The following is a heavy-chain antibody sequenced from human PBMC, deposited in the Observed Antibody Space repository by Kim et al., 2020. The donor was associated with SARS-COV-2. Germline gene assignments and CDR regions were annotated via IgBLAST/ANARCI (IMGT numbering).Heavy chain of an antibody. V-gene: IGHV3-48*02. Sequence: KRRFAISRDNANNSLYLQMNSLRDEDTAVYYCARGGRAAAGKGNWYFDLWGRGTLVTVSS. D-gene: IGHD6-13*01. J-gene: IGHJ2*01. CDR3: ARGGRAAAGKGNWYFDL.